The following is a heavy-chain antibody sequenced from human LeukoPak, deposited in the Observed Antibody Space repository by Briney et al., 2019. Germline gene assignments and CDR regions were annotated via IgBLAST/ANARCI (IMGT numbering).Heavy chain of an antibody. CDR3: ASANDYSNVDY. D-gene: IGHD4-11*01. CDR1: GSSISSGDYY. V-gene: IGHV4-30-4*01. J-gene: IGHJ4*02. Sequence: PSETLSLTCTVSGSSISSGDYYWSWIRQPPGKGLEWIGYIYYSGSTYYNPSLKSRVTISVDTSKNQFSLKLSSVTAADTAVYYCASANDYSNVDYWGQGTLVTVSS. CDR2: IYYSGST.